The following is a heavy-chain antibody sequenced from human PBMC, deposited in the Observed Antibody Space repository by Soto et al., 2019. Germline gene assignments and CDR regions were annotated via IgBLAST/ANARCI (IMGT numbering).Heavy chain of an antibody. CDR1: GFTFSNAL. J-gene: IGHJ6*02. Sequence: GGSLRLSCAASGFTFSNALMIWVRQAPGKGLEWVGRIKRKYKGGTKEYDATVKGRFTISRDDSKNTLYLKMNSMKTEDTAVYYCTRIAAYYYYGMDVWGQGTTVTVSS. CDR2: IKRKYKGGTK. V-gene: IGHV3-15*01. D-gene: IGHD6-25*01. CDR3: TRIAAYYYYGMDV.